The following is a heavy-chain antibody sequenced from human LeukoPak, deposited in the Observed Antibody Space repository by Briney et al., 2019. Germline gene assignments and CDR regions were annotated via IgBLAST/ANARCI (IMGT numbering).Heavy chain of an antibody. CDR2: INTDNGNT. Sequence: ASVKVSCKASGYVFTNYAIHWVRPAPGQRLEWMGRINTDNGNTKYSQKFQGRVTITRDTSASTSYMELSSLRSEDTAVYYCASQFSTYYELNYWGQGTLVTVSS. D-gene: IGHD1-26*01. CDR3: ASQFSTYYELNY. CDR1: GYVFTNYA. J-gene: IGHJ4*02. V-gene: IGHV1-3*04.